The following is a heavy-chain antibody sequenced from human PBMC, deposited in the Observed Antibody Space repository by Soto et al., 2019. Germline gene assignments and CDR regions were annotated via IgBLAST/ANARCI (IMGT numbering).Heavy chain of an antibody. CDR2: IYTSGAT. Sequence: QVQLQESGPGLVKPSETLSLTCTVSGDSISTYYWNWIRQPAGKALEWIGRIYTSGATNYNPSLRSRVTMSVDTSKNQFSLELSSVTAAHTAVYYCARRASGSGRHFDNWGQGTLVTVSS. D-gene: IGHD3-10*01. V-gene: IGHV4-4*07. CDR3: ARRASGSGRHFDN. CDR1: GDSISTYY. J-gene: IGHJ4*02.